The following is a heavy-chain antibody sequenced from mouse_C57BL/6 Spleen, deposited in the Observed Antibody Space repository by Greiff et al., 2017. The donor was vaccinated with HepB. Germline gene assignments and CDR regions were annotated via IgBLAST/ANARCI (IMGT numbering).Heavy chain of an antibody. CDR1: GYTFTDYY. V-gene: IGHV1-26*01. CDR2: INPNNGGT. CDR3: AQDGYYDQGFAY. J-gene: IGHJ3*01. D-gene: IGHD2-3*01. Sequence: EVQLQQSGPELVKPGASVKISCKASGYTFTDYYMNWVKQSHGKSLEWIGDINPNNGGTSYNQKFKGKATLTVDKSSSTAYMELRSLTSEDSAVYYCAQDGYYDQGFAYWGQGTLVTVSA.